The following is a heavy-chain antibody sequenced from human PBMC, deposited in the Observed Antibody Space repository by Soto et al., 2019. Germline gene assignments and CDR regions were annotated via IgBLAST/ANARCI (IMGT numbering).Heavy chain of an antibody. V-gene: IGHV1-69*04. D-gene: IGHD3-9*01. CDR2: IIPILGIA. Sequence: SVKLSCKASGGTFSIYTISWVLQAPGQGLEWMGRIIPILGIANYAQKFQGRVTITADKSTSTAYMELSSLRSEDTAVYYCARDRLGTRVRSYFDFWGKGTVVTVSS. CDR1: GGTFSIYT. CDR3: ARDRLGTRVRSYFDF. J-gene: IGHJ4*02.